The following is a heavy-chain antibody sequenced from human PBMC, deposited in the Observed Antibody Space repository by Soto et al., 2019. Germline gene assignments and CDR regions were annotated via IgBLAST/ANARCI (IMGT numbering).Heavy chain of an antibody. CDR3: ARDIEEYIVATSYYYYGMDV. D-gene: IGHD5-12*01. V-gene: IGHV3-33*01. CDR2: IWYDGSNK. Sequence: QVQLVESGGGVVQPGRSLRLSCAASGFTFSSYGMHWVRQAPGKGLEWVAVIWYDGSNKYYADSVKGRFTISRDNSKNTLYLQMNSLRAEDTAVYYCARDIEEYIVATSYYYYGMDVWGQGTTVTVSS. CDR1: GFTFSSYG. J-gene: IGHJ6*02.